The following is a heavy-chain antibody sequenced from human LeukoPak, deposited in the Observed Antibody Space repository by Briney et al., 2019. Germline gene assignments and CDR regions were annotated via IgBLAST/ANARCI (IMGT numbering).Heavy chain of an antibody. CDR1: GFTFSSYW. V-gene: IGHV3-23*01. D-gene: IGHD1-1*01. Sequence: GGSLRLSCSASGFTFSSYWMTWVRQTPEKGLEWVSSLTAGGVNTYYADSVKGRFTISRDNSKSTLYLQMNSLRAEDTAVYYCAREDERYEGNYWYFDLWGRGTLVTVSS. CDR3: AREDERYEGNYWYFDL. J-gene: IGHJ2*01. CDR2: LTAGGVNT.